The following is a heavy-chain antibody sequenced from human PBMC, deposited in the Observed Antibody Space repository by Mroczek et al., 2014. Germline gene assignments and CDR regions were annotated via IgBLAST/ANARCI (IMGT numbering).Heavy chain of an antibody. V-gene: IGHV4-39*01. D-gene: IGHD5-18*01. CDR2: IYYSGST. CDR3: ASRRSGYSYGPSAGNWFDP. J-gene: IGHJ5*02. Sequence: ESGPGLVKPSETLSLTCTVSGGSISSSSYYWGWIRQPPGKGLEWIGSIYYSGSTYCNPSLKSRVTISVDTSKNQFSLKLSSVTAADTAVYYCASRRSGYSYGPSAGNWFDPWGQGTLVTVSS. CDR1: GGSISSSSYY.